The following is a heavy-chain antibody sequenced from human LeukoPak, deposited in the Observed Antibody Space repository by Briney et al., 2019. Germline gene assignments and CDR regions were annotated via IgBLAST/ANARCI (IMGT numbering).Heavy chain of an antibody. CDR2: INHSGST. CDR1: GGSFSGYY. CDR3: ARSQVRRL. D-gene: IGHD3-10*01. V-gene: IGHV4-34*01. J-gene: IGHJ4*02. Sequence: SETLSLTCAVYGGSFSGYYWSWIRQPPGKGLEWIGEINHSGSTNYNPSLKSRVTISVDTSKNQFSLKLGSVTAADTAVYYCARSQVRRLWGQGTLVTVSS.